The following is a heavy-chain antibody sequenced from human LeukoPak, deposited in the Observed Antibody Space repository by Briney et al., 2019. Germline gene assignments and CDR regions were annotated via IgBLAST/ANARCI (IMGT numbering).Heavy chain of an antibody. V-gene: IGHV3-30-3*02. J-gene: IGHJ4*02. Sequence: AGGSLRLSCAASGFTFSTFAMHWVRQAPGKGLEWVALISFDGRNKDYADSVKGRFTISRDNPKNTLYLQMNSLRAEDTAVYFCAKRGVVIRVILVGFHKEAYYFDSWGQGALVTVSS. CDR2: ISFDGRNK. CDR1: GFTFSTFA. CDR3: AKRGVVIRVILVGFHKEAYYFDS. D-gene: IGHD3-22*01.